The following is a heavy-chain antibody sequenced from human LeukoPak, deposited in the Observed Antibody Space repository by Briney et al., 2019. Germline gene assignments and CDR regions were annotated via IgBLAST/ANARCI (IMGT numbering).Heavy chain of an antibody. Sequence: GGSLRLSCAASGFTFSNYEMNWVRQTPGKGLEWVSYISDHGKSRNYVDSVKGRFTISRDNAKNTLYLQMNSLRDEDSALYYCTRDFPVAGTYYFDYWGQGTLVTVSS. V-gene: IGHV3-48*03. D-gene: IGHD6-19*01. CDR2: ISDHGKSR. CDR1: GFTFSNYE. J-gene: IGHJ4*02. CDR3: TRDFPVAGTYYFDY.